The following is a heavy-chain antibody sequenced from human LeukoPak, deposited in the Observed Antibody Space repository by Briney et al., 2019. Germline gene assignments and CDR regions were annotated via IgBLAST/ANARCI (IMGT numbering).Heavy chain of an antibody. CDR1: GFTFVGHG. Sequence: GGSLSLSCAGFGFTFVGHGMHWVGRAPGKGRKWVALIGYGGSNKYYADSVKGRFTISRDNSKNTLYLQMNSLRAEDTAVYYCARVMRAYDSSGRSPGYWGQGTLVTVSS. D-gene: IGHD3-22*01. V-gene: IGHV3-30*02. CDR2: IGYGGSNK. J-gene: IGHJ4*02. CDR3: ARVMRAYDSSGRSPGY.